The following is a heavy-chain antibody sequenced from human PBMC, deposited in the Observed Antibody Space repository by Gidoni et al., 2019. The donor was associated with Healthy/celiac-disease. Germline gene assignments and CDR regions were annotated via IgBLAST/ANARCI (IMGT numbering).Heavy chain of an antibody. J-gene: IGHJ2*01. V-gene: IGHV4-34*01. CDR3: ARGKKHYDRVWYFDL. CDR1: GGSFSGYY. D-gene: IGHD3-22*01. Sequence: QVQLQQWGAGLLKPSETLSLTCAVYGGSFSGYYWSWLRQPPGKGLEWIGEINHSGSTNYNPSLKSRVTISVDTSKNQFSLKLSSVTAADTAVYYCARGKKHYDRVWYFDLWGRGTLVTVSS. CDR2: INHSGST.